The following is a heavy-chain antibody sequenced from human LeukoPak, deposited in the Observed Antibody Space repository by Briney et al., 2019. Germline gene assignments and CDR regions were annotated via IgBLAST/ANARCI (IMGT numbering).Heavy chain of an antibody. D-gene: IGHD3-3*01. J-gene: IGHJ4*02. CDR3: ARVSPYYDFWSGYYLDY. Sequence: GASVKVSCKASGYTFTSYGISWVRQAPGQGLEWMGWISAYNGNTNYAQKLQGRVTMTTDTSTSTAYMELRSLRSDDTAAYYCARVSPYYDFWSGYYLDYWGQGTLVTVSS. CDR1: GYTFTSYG. V-gene: IGHV1-18*01. CDR2: ISAYNGNT.